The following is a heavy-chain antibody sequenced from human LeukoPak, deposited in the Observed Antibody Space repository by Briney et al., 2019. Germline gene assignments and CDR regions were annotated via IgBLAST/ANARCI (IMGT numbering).Heavy chain of an antibody. V-gene: IGHV3-7*04. CDR1: GFTFEIYW. Sequence: GGSLRLSCAASGFTFEIYWMSWVRQAPGKGLEWVATIRKDGSEKNYVDSVKGRFTISRDNAKNSLYLQMNSLRADDTALYYCARHWEGVESDAFDIWGQGTMVTVSS. CDR3: ARHWEGVESDAFDI. CDR2: IRKDGSEK. J-gene: IGHJ3*02. D-gene: IGHD1-26*01.